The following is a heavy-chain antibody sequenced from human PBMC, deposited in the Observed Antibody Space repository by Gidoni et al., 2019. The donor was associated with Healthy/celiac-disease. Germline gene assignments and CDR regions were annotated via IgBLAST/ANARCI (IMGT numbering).Heavy chain of an antibody. CDR1: GGSISSYY. Sequence: QVQLQESGPGLVKPSETLSLTCTVSGGSISSYYWSWIRQPPGKGLEWIGYIYYSGSTNYNPSLKSRVTISVDTAKNQFSLKLSSVTAADTAVYYCARRTAAPPGAFDIWGQGTMVTVSS. J-gene: IGHJ3*02. V-gene: IGHV4-59*01. D-gene: IGHD6-13*01. CDR2: IYYSGST. CDR3: ARRTAAPPGAFDI.